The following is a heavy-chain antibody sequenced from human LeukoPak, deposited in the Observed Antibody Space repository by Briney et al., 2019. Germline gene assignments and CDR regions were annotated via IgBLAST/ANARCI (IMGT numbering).Heavy chain of an antibody. V-gene: IGHV4-59*12. CDR2: IYYSGST. Sequence: SETLSLTCTVSGGSISSSYWSWIRQPPGKGLEWIGYIYYSGSTNYNPSLKSRVTISIDTSKNQFSLKLSSVTAADTAVYYCARRGPPRTMLRGVKSGWFDPWGQGTLVTVSS. J-gene: IGHJ5*02. D-gene: IGHD3-10*01. CDR3: ARRGPPRTMLRGVKSGWFDP. CDR1: GGSISSSY.